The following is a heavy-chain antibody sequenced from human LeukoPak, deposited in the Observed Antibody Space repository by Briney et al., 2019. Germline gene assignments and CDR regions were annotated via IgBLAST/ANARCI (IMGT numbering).Heavy chain of an antibody. D-gene: IGHD6-13*01. Sequence: GGSLRLSCAASGFTFSSYEMNWVRQAPGKGLEWVSYISSSGGNMYYADSVKGRFTISRDNAKNSLYLQMNSLTAEDTAVYYCARPPPGSSSGYILVYWGQGTLVTVSS. J-gene: IGHJ4*02. CDR2: ISSSGGNM. CDR1: GFTFSSYE. CDR3: ARPPPGSSSGYILVY. V-gene: IGHV3-48*03.